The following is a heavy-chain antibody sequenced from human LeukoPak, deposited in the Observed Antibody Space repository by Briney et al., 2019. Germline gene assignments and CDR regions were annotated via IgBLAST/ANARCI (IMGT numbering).Heavy chain of an antibody. CDR1: GGSISSYY. D-gene: IGHD3-22*01. CDR3: ARRKSFYDSSGYFDH. CDR2: IYYSAST. V-gene: IGHV4-59*08. J-gene: IGHJ4*02. Sequence: SETLSLTCTVSGGSISSYYWSWIRQPPGKGLEWIGYIYYSASTNYNPSLKSRVTISVDTSKNQFSLKLSSVTAADTAVYYCARRKSFYDSSGYFDHWGRGTLVTVS.